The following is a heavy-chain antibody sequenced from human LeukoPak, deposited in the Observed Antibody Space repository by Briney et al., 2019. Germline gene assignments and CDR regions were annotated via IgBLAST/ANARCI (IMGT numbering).Heavy chain of an antibody. V-gene: IGHV3-21*01. J-gene: IGHJ6*02. CDR2: ISSSSSYI. CDR3: ARDWDIVVVRPHYYYGMDV. CDR1: GFTFSSYG. Sequence: PGGSLRLSCAASGFTFSSYGMHWVRQAPGKGLEWVSSISSSSSYIYYADSVKGRFTISRDNAKNSLYLQMNSLRAEDTAVYYCARDWDIVVVRPHYYYGMDVWGQGTTVTVSS. D-gene: IGHD2-21*01.